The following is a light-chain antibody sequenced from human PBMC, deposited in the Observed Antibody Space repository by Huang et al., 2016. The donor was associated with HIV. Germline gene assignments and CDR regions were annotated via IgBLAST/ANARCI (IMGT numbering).Light chain of an antibody. V-gene: IGKV2-28*01. CDR2: LGS. J-gene: IGKJ1*01. Sequence: DIVMTQSPFSLPVTPGEPASISCRSSQSLLHSNGYNYLNWYLQKPGQSPQLLIYLGSNRAAGVPDRFSGSGSGTDFTLKISRVEAEDVGVYYCMQARQTPWTFGQGTKVEIK. CDR1: QSLLHSNGYNY. CDR3: MQARQTPWT.